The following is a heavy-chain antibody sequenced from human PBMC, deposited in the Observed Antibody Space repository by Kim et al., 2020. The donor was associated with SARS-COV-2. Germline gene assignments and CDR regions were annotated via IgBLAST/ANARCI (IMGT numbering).Heavy chain of an antibody. V-gene: IGHV4-39*01. CDR1: GGSISSSSYY. CDR3: ARGGRFGELLFDY. D-gene: IGHD3-10*01. CDR2: IYYSGST. J-gene: IGHJ4*02. Sequence: SETLSLTCTVSGGSISSSSYYWGWIRQPPGKGLEWIGSIYYSGSTYYNPSLKSRVTISVDTSKNQFSLKLSSVTAADTAVYYCARGGRFGELLFDYWGQGTLVTVSS.